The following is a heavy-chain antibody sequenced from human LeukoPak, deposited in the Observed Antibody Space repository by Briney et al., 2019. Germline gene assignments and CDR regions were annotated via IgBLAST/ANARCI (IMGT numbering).Heavy chain of an antibody. CDR1: GGSISSYY. CDR3: AREERGCSSTSCYSYYYYGMDV. J-gene: IGHJ6*02. Sequence: KPSEALSLTCTVSGGSISSYYWSWIRQPPGKGLEWIGYIYYSGSTKYNPSLESRVTMSVDTSKNQFSLKLSSVTAADTAVYYCAREERGCSSTSCYSYYYYGMDVWGQGTTVTVSS. D-gene: IGHD2-2*01. V-gene: IGHV4-59*12. CDR2: IYYSGST.